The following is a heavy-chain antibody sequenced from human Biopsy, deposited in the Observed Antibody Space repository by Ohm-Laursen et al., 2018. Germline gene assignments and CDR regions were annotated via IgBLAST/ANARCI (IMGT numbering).Heavy chain of an antibody. CDR3: GRREVVITHDAFDT. V-gene: IGHV4-59*08. CDR1: GDSITRSY. D-gene: IGHD3-22*01. Sequence: TLSLTCTLSGDSITRSYWSWIRQPPGKGLEWIGDVYYSGSTNRNPSLKSRVTILVDTSKNQFSLKLNSVTAADTAVYYCGRREVVITHDAFDTWGQGTMVTVSS. CDR2: VYYSGST. J-gene: IGHJ3*02.